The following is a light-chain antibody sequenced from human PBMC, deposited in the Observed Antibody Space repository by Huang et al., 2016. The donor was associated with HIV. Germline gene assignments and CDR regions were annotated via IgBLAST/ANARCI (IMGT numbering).Light chain of an antibody. CDR3: QHYNDWPRT. J-gene: IGKJ2*01. CDR2: APS. V-gene: IGKV3D-15*01. CDR1: QTLSGN. Sequence: EIVMTQSPATLSVSPGEKFALSCRASQTLSGNLAWYQHKPGQTPRLLIYAPSIMAAGVPGRFSGSGSGSEFTLTISSLLSEDSAVYYCQHYNDWPRTFGQGTKLEIK.